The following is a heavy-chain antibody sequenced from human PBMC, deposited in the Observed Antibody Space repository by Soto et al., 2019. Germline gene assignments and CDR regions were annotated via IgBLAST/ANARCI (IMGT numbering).Heavy chain of an antibody. Sequence: GASVNVSCKASRGTFSSYAISWVRQAPGQGLEWMGGIIPIFGTANYAQKFQGRVTITADESTRTAYMELSSLRSEDTAVYYCSVGGYSSSSDYWGQRTLVTVSS. D-gene: IGHD6-6*01. CDR3: SVGGYSSSSDY. CDR1: RGTFSSYA. J-gene: IGHJ4*02. CDR2: IIPIFGTA. V-gene: IGHV1-69*13.